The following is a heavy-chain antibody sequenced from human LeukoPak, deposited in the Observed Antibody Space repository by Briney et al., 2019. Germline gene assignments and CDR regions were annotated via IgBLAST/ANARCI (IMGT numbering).Heavy chain of an antibody. V-gene: IGHV3-7*01. CDR3: ARETWKPYDY. CDR1: EFTFSGYS. CDR2: IKEDGSAK. J-gene: IGHJ4*02. Sequence: GGSLRLSCAVFEFTFSGYSMSWVRQAPGKGLEWVAGIKEDGSAKYYADSVEGRFTISRDNAKSSLYLQMSSLRAEDTAIYYCARETWKPYDYWGQGTLVTVSS. D-gene: IGHD1-1*01.